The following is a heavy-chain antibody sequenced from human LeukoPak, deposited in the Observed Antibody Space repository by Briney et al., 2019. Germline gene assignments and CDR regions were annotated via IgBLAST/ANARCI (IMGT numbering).Heavy chain of an antibody. D-gene: IGHD1-1*01. J-gene: IGHJ4*02. CDR3: ARPNDGDYVDY. CDR1: GGSISSYY. V-gene: IGHV4-39*01. CDR2: IYYSGST. Sequence: SETLSLTCTVSGGSISSYYWGWIRQPPGKGLEWIGSIYYSGSTYYNPSLKSRVTISVDTSKNQFSLKLSSVTAADTAVYYCARPNDGDYVDYWGQGTLVTVSS.